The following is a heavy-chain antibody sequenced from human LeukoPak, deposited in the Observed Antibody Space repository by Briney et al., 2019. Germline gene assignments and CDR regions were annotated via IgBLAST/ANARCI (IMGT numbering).Heavy chain of an antibody. V-gene: IGHV1-69*05. CDR2: IIPIFGTA. CDR3: AYGSGSQDAFDI. Sequence: SVKVSCKASGGTFSSYAISWVRQAPGQGLEWMGGIIPIFGTANYAQKFQGRVTITTDESTSTAYMELSSLRSEDTAVYYCAYGSGSQDAFDIWAKGQWSPSLQ. D-gene: IGHD3-10*01. CDR1: GGTFSSYA. J-gene: IGHJ3*02.